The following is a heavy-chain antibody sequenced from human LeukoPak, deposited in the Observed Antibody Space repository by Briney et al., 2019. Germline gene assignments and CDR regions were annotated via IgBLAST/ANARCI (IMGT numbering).Heavy chain of an antibody. D-gene: IGHD3-3*01. V-gene: IGHV3-49*04. J-gene: IGHJ4*02. CDR1: GFSFGDYA. CDR3: TRTIGADYVDY. Sequence: PGGSLRLSCTGSGFSFGDYAMNWVRQAPGKGLEWVGFIKTKIYGGTTDYAASVKGRFTISRDDSKSIAYLQMNSLKTEDTAIYYCTRTIGADYVDYWGQGTLVTVSS. CDR2: IKTKIYGGTT.